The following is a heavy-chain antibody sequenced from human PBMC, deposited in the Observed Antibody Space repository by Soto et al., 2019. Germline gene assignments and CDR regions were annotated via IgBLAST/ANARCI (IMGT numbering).Heavy chain of an antibody. V-gene: IGHV3-23*01. J-gene: IGHJ4*02. CDR2: ISGSGGST. D-gene: IGHD4-17*01. CDR1: GFTFSSYA. Sequence: EVQLLESGGGLVQPGGSLRLSCAASGFTFSSYAMSWVRQAPGKGLEWLSAISGSGGSTYYADSVKGRFTISRDNYQNTLYRQMNSLRAEDTAVYYCAKMGSTVTIVHYWGQGTLVTVFS. CDR3: AKMGSTVTIVHY.